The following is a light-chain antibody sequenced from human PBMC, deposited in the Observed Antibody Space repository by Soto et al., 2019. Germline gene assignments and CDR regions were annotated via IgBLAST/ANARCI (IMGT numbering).Light chain of an antibody. CDR1: QSLLHSNGYNC. Sequence: DIVMTQSPLSLPVTPGEPASISCRSSQSLLHSNGYNCLDWYLQKPGQPPQLLIYLGSNRASGVPDRFSGSGSGTDFTLKISRVEAEDVGTYYCMQGLQTPLTVGGGTKVEIK. V-gene: IGKV2-28*01. J-gene: IGKJ4*01. CDR2: LGS. CDR3: MQGLQTPLT.